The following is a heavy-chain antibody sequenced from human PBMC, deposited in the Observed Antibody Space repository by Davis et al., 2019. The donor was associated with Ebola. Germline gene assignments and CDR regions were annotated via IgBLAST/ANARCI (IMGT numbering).Heavy chain of an antibody. D-gene: IGHD4-11*01. CDR3: ARATGCDY. V-gene: IGHV3-23*01. J-gene: IGHJ4*02. Sequence: GESLKISCAASGFTFSSYAMSWVRQAPGKGLEWVSTISGSGGSTYYADSVKGRFTISRDNSKNTLYLQMNSLRAEDTAVYYCARATGCDYWGQGTLVTVSS. CDR1: GFTFSSYA. CDR2: ISGSGGST.